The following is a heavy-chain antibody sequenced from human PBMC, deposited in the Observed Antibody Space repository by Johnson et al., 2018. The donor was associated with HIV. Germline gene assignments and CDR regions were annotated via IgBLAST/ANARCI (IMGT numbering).Heavy chain of an antibody. J-gene: IGHJ3*02. CDR1: GFTFRNFA. Sequence: VHLVESGGGVVQPGRSLRLSCAASGFTFRNFAMHWVRQAPGKGLEWLAVISYAGSNKYYADSVKGRFTISRDNSKNTLYLQMNSLRAEDTAVYYCARGRARAFDIWGQGTIVTVSS. D-gene: IGHD5-12*01. CDR2: ISYAGSNK. CDR3: ARGRARAFDI. V-gene: IGHV3-30*01.